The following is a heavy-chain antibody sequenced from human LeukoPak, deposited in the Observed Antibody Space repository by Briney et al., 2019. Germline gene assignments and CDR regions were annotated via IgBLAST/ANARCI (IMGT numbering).Heavy chain of an antibody. Sequence: SETLSLTCAVYGGSFSGYYWSWIRQPPGKGLEWIGYIYYSGSTNYNPSLKSRVTISVDTSKNQFSLKLSSVTAADTAVYYCARRYSSGPGAFDIWGQGTMVTVSS. J-gene: IGHJ3*02. CDR3: ARRYSSGPGAFDI. CDR1: GGSFSGYY. D-gene: IGHD6-19*01. CDR2: IYYSGST. V-gene: IGHV4-59*08.